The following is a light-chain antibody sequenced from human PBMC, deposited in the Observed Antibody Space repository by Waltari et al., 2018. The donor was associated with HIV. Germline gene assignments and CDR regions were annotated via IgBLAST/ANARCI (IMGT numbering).Light chain of an antibody. Sequence: QSVLTQPPSASGNTGQRVTISCSGSRSNIGNNDVYWFQHLPGTAPKLLIYRNNQRPSGVPDRFTGSKSGTSASLAISGLRSEDEADYYCDAWDNSLSGRVFGGGTKLTVL. V-gene: IGLV1-47*01. CDR3: DAWDNSLSGRV. CDR1: RSNIGNND. CDR2: RNN. J-gene: IGLJ3*02.